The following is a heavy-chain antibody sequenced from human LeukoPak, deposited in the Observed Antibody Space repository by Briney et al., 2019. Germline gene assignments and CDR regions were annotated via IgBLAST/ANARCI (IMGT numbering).Heavy chain of an antibody. V-gene: IGHV3-15*01. D-gene: IGHD3-22*01. J-gene: IGHJ4*02. CDR3: TTVYYYDSSGYYYDKYFDY. CDR1: GFTLSNAW. CDR2: IKSKTDGGTT. Sequence: GGSLRLSCAASGFTLSNAWMSWVRQAPGKGLEWVGRIKSKTDGGTTDYAAPVKGRFTISRDDSKNTLYLQMNSLKTEDTAVYYCTTVYYYDSSGYYYDKYFDYWGQGTLVTVSS.